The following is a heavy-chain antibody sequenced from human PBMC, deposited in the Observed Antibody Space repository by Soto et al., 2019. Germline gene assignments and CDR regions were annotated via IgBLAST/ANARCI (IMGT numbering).Heavy chain of an antibody. J-gene: IGHJ6*02. CDR2: IYYSGST. Sequence: SETLSLTCTVSGGSISSYYWSWIRQPPGKGLEWIGYIYYSGSTNYNPSLKSRVTISVDTSKNQFSLKLSSVTAADTAVYYCATETPYSSSSSPFSNGMEVWGQGTTVTVSS. V-gene: IGHV4-59*01. CDR1: GGSISSYY. D-gene: IGHD6-6*01. CDR3: ATETPYSSSSSPFSNGMEV.